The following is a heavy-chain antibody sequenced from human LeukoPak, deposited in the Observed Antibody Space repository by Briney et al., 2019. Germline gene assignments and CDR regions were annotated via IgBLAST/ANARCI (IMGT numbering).Heavy chain of an antibody. CDR2: IYSNGET. D-gene: IGHD2/OR15-2a*01. J-gene: IGHJ5*02. CDR3: ARGRGGRLSASNWFGT. CDR1: GNSLSSGNYY. V-gene: IGHV4-61*02. Sequence: SETLSLTCIVSGNSLSSGNYYWTWIRQPAGKGLEWIGRIYSNGETNYNPSLKSRVTILLDTSKNHFSVSLSSVTATDTAIYFCARGRGGRLSASNWFGTWGQGILVTVSS.